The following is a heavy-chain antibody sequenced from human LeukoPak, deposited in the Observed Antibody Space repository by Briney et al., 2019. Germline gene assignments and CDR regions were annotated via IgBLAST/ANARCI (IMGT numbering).Heavy chain of an antibody. CDR3: ARVTMTTVSGDY. CDR2: ISSSSSCI. D-gene: IGHD4-17*01. J-gene: IGHJ4*02. Sequence: GGSLRLSCAASGFTFSSYGMPWVRQAPGKGLEWVSSISSSSSCIYYADSVKGRFTISRDNAKNSLYLQMNSLRAEDTAVYYCARVTMTTVSGDYWGQGTLVTVSS. CDR1: GFTFSSYG. V-gene: IGHV3-21*01.